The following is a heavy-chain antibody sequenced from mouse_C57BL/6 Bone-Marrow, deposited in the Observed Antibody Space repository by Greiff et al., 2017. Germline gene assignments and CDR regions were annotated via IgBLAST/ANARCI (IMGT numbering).Heavy chain of an antibody. J-gene: IGHJ3*01. D-gene: IGHD2-1*01. V-gene: IGHV14-3*01. CDR3: ARYGWYPGFAY. CDR1: GFNIKNPY. CDR2: IDPANGNT. Sequence: VQLQQSVAELVRPGASVKLSCTASGFNIKNPYMHWVKQRPEQGLEWIGRIDPANGNTKYAPKFQGKATITADTSSNTAYLQLSSLTSEDTAIYYCARYGWYPGFAYWGQGTLVTVSA.